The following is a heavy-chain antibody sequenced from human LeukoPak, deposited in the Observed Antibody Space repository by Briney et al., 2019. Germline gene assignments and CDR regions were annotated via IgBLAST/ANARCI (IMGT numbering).Heavy chain of an antibody. Sequence: GESLKISCKGSGYSFTSYWIGWVRQMPGKGLEWMGIIYPGDSDTRYSPSFQGQVTISADKSISTAYLQWSSLKASDTAMYYCARLLGYYDSRGYYSYWGQGTLVTVSS. V-gene: IGHV5-51*01. J-gene: IGHJ4*02. CDR1: GYSFTSYW. CDR3: ARLLGYYDSRGYYSY. CDR2: IYPGDSDT. D-gene: IGHD3-22*01.